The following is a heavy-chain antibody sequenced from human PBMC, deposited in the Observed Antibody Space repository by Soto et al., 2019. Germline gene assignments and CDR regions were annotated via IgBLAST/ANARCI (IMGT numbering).Heavy chain of an antibody. CDR3: ARAESRQQLVDY. V-gene: IGHV1-2*04. Sequence: QVQLVQSGAEVKKPGASVKVSCKASGYTFTGYYMHWVRQAPGQGLEWMGWINPNSGGTNYAQKFQGWVTMTRDTSSSTAYMELSRLRSDDTAVYYCARAESRQQLVDYWVQGTLVTVSS. CDR1: GYTFTGYY. D-gene: IGHD6-13*01. CDR2: INPNSGGT. J-gene: IGHJ4*02.